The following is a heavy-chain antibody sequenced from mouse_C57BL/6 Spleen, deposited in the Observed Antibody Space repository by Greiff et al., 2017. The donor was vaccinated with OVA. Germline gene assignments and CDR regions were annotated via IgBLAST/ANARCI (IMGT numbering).Heavy chain of an antibody. V-gene: IGHV1-64*01. D-gene: IGHD2-1*01. CDR3: AKSPYGNYYFDY. CDR2: IHPNSGST. J-gene: IGHJ2*01. Sequence: QVQLQQPGAELVKPGASVKLSCKASGYTFTSYWMHWVKQRPGQGLEWIGMIHPNSGSTNYNEKFKSKATLTVDKSSSTAYMQLSSLTSEDSAVYYCAKSPYGNYYFDYWGQGTTLTVSS. CDR1: GYTFTSYW.